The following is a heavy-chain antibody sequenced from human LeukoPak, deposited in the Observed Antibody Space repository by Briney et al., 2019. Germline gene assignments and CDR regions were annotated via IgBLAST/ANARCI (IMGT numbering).Heavy chain of an antibody. CDR2: INHSGST. Sequence: SETLSLTCAVYGGSFSGYYWSWIRQPPGKGLEWIGEINHSGSTNYNPSLKSRVTLSVDTSKNQFSLKLGSVTAADTAVYYCARVSPNTVTTLQYFDYWGQGTLVTVSS. CDR1: GGSFSGYY. CDR3: ARVSPNTVTTLQYFDY. D-gene: IGHD4-17*01. V-gene: IGHV4-34*01. J-gene: IGHJ4*02.